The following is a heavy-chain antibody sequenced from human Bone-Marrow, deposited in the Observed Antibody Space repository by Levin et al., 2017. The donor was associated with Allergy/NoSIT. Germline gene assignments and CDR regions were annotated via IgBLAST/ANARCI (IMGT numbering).Heavy chain of an antibody. J-gene: IGHJ1*01. D-gene: IGHD3-3*01. CDR3: ARVVLPLRFLEWLLFPPEYFQH. CDR1: GYTFTSYG. CDR2: ISAYNGNT. V-gene: IGHV1-18*01. Sequence: AASVKVSCKASGYTFTSYGISWVRQAPGQGLEWMGWISAYNGNTNYAQKLQGRVTMTTDTSTSTAYMELRSLRSDDTAVYYCARVVLPLRFLEWLLFPPEYFQHWGQGTLVTVSS.